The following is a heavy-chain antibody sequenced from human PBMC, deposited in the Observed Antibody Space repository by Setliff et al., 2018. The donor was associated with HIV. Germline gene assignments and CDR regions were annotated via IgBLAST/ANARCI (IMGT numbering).Heavy chain of an antibody. J-gene: IGHJ6*02. Sequence: PGGSLRLSCAASRFDFNNYWMCWVRQAPGKGLEWVANIGQDGSEKNYVDSVKGRFTISRDNAKNSMDLQMNSLRAEDTAIYYGARKLRPGHGVDVWGQGTTVTVSS. CDR2: IGQDGSEK. D-gene: IGHD3-10*01. CDR3: ARKLRPGHGVDV. V-gene: IGHV3-7*01. CDR1: RFDFNNYW.